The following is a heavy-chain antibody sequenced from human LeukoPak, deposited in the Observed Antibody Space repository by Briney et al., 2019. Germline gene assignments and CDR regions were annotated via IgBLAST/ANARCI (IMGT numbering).Heavy chain of an antibody. J-gene: IGHJ3*02. CDR3: ARGKYSGSYVDAFDI. CDR2: IYYSGST. D-gene: IGHD1-26*01. V-gene: IGHV4-39*07. CDR1: GGSISSSSYY. Sequence: SETLSLTCTVSGGSISSSSYYWGWIRQPPGKGLEWIGSIYYSGSTYYNPSLKSRVTISVDTSKNQFSLKLSSVTAADTAVYYCARGKYSGSYVDAFDIWGQGTMITVTS.